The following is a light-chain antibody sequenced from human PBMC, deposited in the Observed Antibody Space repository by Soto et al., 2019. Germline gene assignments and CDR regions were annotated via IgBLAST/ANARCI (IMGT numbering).Light chain of an antibody. CDR3: QKGYRTPVT. CDR2: GAS. V-gene: IGKV1-39*01. Sequence: DIHMTQSPSSLSPSVGDIVTLTCRASQSISRHLKWYQQKAGRAPRLIIYGASNLKTGVPSRLSAHGSGTEFPLPNSRRLPGDFATYFCQKGYRTPVTFGQGTR. CDR1: QSISRH. J-gene: IGKJ5*01.